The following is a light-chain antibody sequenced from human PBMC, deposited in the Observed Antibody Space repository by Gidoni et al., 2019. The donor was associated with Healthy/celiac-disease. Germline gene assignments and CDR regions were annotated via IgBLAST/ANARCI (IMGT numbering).Light chain of an antibody. CDR3: QQYNNWPPLT. Sequence: EIVMKQCPATLSVSPGERATLSCRASQSVSSNLAWYQQKPGQAPRLLIYGASTRATGIPARFSGSGSGTEFTLTISSLQSEDFAVYYCQQYNNWPPLTFGGGTKVEIK. V-gene: IGKV3-15*01. CDR1: QSVSSN. CDR2: GAS. J-gene: IGKJ4*01.